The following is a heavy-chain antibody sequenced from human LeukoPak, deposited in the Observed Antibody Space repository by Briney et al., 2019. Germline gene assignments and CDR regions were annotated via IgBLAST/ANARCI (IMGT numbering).Heavy chain of an antibody. Sequence: GGSLRLSCAASGFIFSSYSMSWVRQAPGKGLEWVSVITGSGGNTYYADSVKGRFTISKDNSKNTLYLQMNSLRAEDTAVYYCAKSGATVTTGGTSNIYYFDYWGQGTLVTVSS. V-gene: IGHV3-23*01. J-gene: IGHJ4*02. D-gene: IGHD4-17*01. CDR3: AKSGATVTTGGTSNIYYFDY. CDR2: ITGSGGNT. CDR1: GFIFSSYS.